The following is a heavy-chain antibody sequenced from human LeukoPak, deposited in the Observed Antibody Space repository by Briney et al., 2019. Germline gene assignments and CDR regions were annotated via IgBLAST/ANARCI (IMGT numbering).Heavy chain of an antibody. D-gene: IGHD3-9*01. CDR3: AKDIGYFDWLFDY. J-gene: IGHJ4*02. CDR2: ISGSGGST. Sequence: GGSLRLSCAASGFTFSSYAMSWARQAPGKGLEWVSAISGSGGSTYYADSVKGRFTISRDNSKNTLYLQMNSLRAEDTAVYYCAKDIGYFDWLFDYWGQGTLVTVSS. CDR1: GFTFSSYA. V-gene: IGHV3-23*01.